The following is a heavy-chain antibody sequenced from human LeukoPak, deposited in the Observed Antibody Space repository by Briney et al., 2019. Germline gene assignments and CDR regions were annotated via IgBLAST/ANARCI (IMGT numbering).Heavy chain of an antibody. CDR1: GGSISIYY. Sequence: SETLSLTCTVSGGSISIYYWSWIRQPPGKGLEWIGSIYYSGSTYYNPSLKSRVTISVDTSKNQFSLKLSSVTAADTAVYYCASLTDYYDSSGYYNFDYWGQGTLVTVSS. J-gene: IGHJ4*02. CDR2: IYYSGST. V-gene: IGHV4-59*05. CDR3: ASLTDYYDSSGYYNFDY. D-gene: IGHD3-22*01.